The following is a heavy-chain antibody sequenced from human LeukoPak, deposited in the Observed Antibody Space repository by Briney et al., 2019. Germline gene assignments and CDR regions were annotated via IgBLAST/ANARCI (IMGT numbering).Heavy chain of an antibody. V-gene: IGHV3-33*06. CDR3: AKAGPRYSSSSDPSQFFDY. D-gene: IGHD6-6*01. CDR1: GFTFSSYG. Sequence: PGGSLRLSCAASGFTFSSYGMHWVRQAPGKGLEWVAVIWYDGSNKYYVDSVKGRFTISRDNSKNTLYLQMNSLRAEDTAVYYCAKAGPRYSSSSDPSQFFDYWGQGTLVTVSS. CDR2: IWYDGSNK. J-gene: IGHJ4*02.